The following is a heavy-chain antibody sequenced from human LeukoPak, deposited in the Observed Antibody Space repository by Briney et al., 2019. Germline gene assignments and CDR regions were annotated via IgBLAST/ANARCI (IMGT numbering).Heavy chain of an antibody. J-gene: IGHJ4*02. D-gene: IGHD3-10*01. CDR2: ISSSGSTI. CDR3: ARTFGSGNFDY. Sequence: PGGSLRLSCAASGFIFSGYSMNWVRQAPEKGLEWVSYISSSGSTIYYADSVKGRFTISRDNAKNSLYLQMNSLGADDTAVYYCARTFGSGNFDYWGQGTLVTVSS. V-gene: IGHV3-48*01. CDR1: GFIFSGYS.